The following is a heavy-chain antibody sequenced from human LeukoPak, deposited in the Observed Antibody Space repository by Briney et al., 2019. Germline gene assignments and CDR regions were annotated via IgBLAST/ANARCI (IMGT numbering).Heavy chain of an antibody. Sequence: GASVKVSCTVSGYTLTELSMHWVRQAPGKGLEWMGGFDPEDGETIYAQKFQGRVTMTEDTSTDTAYMELSSLRSDDTAVYYCARGDYGSGMSRWLDPWGQGTLVTVSS. J-gene: IGHJ5*02. CDR2: FDPEDGET. CDR3: ARGDYGSGMSRWLDP. D-gene: IGHD3-16*01. V-gene: IGHV1-24*01. CDR1: GYTLTELS.